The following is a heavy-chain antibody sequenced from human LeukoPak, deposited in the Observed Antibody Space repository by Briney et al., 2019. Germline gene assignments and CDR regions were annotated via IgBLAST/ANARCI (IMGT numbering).Heavy chain of an antibody. CDR1: GFTFSIYA. Sequence: GGSLRLSCAASGFTFSIYAMNWVRQAPGKGLEWVSVSGSGGSTYYADSVKGRFTISRDNSKNTLYLQMNSLRAEDTAVYYCAKRASGGYYYFDHWGQGTLVTASS. CDR3: AKRASGGYYYFDH. J-gene: IGHJ4*02. V-gene: IGHV3-23*01. CDR2: SGSGGST. D-gene: IGHD3-10*01.